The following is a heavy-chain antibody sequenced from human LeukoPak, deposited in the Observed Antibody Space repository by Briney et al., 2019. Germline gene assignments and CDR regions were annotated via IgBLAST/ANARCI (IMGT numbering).Heavy chain of an antibody. CDR1: GGSINSGGFY. CDR3: GRVYHNKSAYDI. CDR2: IYYSGTT. Sequence: SETLSLTCTVSGGSINSGGFYWSWIRQPPGKGLDWIGYIYYSGTTYYNPSLQSRVTLSVDTSKTLFSLHLNSVTAADTAVYYCGRVYHNKSAYDIWGQGTMVTVSS. D-gene: IGHD2-2*02. J-gene: IGHJ3*02. V-gene: IGHV4-31*03.